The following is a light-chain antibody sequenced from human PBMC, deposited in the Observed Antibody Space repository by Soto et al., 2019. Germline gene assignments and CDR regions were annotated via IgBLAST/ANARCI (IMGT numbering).Light chain of an antibody. V-gene: IGKV1-39*01. J-gene: IGKJ3*01. CDR2: GAT. CDR1: QSINIY. CDR3: QHSSSGPPFT. Sequence: DIQMTQSPSSLSASVGDRVTIACRASQSINIYLNWYQQKPGRAPKLLIYGATTLHSGVPSRFSADGAGTDFNLTISGPQPEDFATYYGQHSSSGPPFTFGPGTKVDIK.